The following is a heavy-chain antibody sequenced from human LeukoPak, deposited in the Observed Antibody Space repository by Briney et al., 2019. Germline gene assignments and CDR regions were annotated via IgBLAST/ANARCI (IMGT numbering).Heavy chain of an antibody. Sequence: QPGGSLRLSCAASGFTFSSYGMHWVRQAPGKGLEWVAFIRYDGSNKYYADSVKGRFTISRDNPKNTLYLQMNSLRAEDTAVYYCAKDRAVIASYYFDYWGQGTLVTVSS. CDR2: IRYDGSNK. J-gene: IGHJ4*02. CDR1: GFTFSSYG. D-gene: IGHD2-21*01. CDR3: AKDRAVIASYYFDY. V-gene: IGHV3-30*02.